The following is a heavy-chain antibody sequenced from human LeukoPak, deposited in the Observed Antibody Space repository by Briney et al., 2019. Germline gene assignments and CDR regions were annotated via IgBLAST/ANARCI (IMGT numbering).Heavy chain of an antibody. CDR2: IYHSGST. CDR1: GGSISSCGYS. D-gene: IGHD6-13*01. J-gene: IGHJ4*02. Sequence: SGTLSLTCAVSGGSISSCGYSWSWIRQPPGKGLEWIGYIYHSGSTYYNPSLKSRVTISVDRSKNQFSLKLSSVTAADTAVYYCARGTSSWYRGLDYWGQGTLVTVSS. V-gene: IGHV4-30-2*01. CDR3: ARGTSSWYRGLDY.